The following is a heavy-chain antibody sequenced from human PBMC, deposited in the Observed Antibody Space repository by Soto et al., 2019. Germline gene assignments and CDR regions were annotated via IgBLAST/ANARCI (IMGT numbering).Heavy chain of an antibody. CDR1: GGSFSGYY. D-gene: IGHD3-10*01. V-gene: IGHV4-34*01. CDR3: ARMVRGTYGMDV. CDR2: INHSGST. J-gene: IGHJ6*02. Sequence: SETLSLTCAVCGGSFSGYYWSWIRQPPGKGLEWIGEINHSGSTNYNPSLKSRVTISVDTSKNQFSLKLSSVTAADTAVLYCARMVRGTYGMDVWGQGTTVTVSS.